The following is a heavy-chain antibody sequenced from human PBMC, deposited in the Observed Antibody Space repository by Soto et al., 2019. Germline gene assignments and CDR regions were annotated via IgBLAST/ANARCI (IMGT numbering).Heavy chain of an antibody. Sequence: QAQLVQSGAEVRKPGASVTVSCRTSGYTFMNYGVSWVRQAPGQGLVWMGWIHTYNGQTNVAQNFQGRGTLSSDASAISVYMELMSLRSDDTAMYFCVRDVIWSAILLWGVVARSFDVWGQGTPVTVSS. CDR2: IHTYNGQT. D-gene: IGHD3-3*01. CDR1: GYTFMNYG. J-gene: IGHJ3*01. V-gene: IGHV1-18*01. CDR3: VRDVIWSAILLWGVVARSFDV.